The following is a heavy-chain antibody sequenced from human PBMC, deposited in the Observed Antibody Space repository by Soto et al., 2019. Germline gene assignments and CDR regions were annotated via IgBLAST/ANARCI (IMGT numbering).Heavy chain of an antibody. Sequence: SETLSLTCAVSGGSISSGGYSWSWIRQPPGKGLEWIGYIYHSGSTYYNPSLKSRVTISVDRSKNQFSLKLSSVTAADTAVYYCARGRDGYNLYYFDYCGQGTLVTVSS. J-gene: IGHJ4*02. D-gene: IGHD5-12*01. CDR1: GGSISSGGYS. CDR2: IYHSGST. CDR3: ARGRDGYNLYYFDY. V-gene: IGHV4-30-2*01.